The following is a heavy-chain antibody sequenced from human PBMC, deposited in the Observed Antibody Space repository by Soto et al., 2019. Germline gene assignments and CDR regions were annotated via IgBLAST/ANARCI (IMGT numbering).Heavy chain of an antibody. V-gene: IGHV1-24*01. J-gene: IGHJ4*02. CDR2: FDPEDGET. CDR3: TTSKGGSYYLCDY. Sequence: QVQLVQSGAEVKKPGASVKVSCKVSGYTLTELSMHWVRQAPGKGLEWMGGFDPEDGETIYAQKFQGRVTMIEDTSTDTAYMELSSLRSEDTAVYYCTTSKGGSYYLCDYWGQGTLVTVSS. CDR1: GYTLTELS. D-gene: IGHD1-26*01.